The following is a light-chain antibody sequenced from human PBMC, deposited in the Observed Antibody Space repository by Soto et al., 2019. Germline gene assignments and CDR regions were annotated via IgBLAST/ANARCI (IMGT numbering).Light chain of an antibody. J-gene: IGKJ5*01. V-gene: IGKV4-1*01. CDR1: QSILSSSNNKNY. CDR3: QQCYSSPIT. CDR2: WAS. Sequence: DIVMTQSPDSLALFLGERATINCKSSQSILSSSNNKNYLVWYQQKPGHPPKLLISWASTRESGVPDRISGSGSGTDFTLTISSLQAEDVAVYYCQQCYSSPITFGQGKRLEIK.